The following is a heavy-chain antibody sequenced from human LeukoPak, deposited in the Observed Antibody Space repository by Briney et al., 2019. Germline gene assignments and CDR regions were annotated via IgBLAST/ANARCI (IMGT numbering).Heavy chain of an antibody. CDR3: ALAVAGTETDSFYFDY. CDR2: IYYSGST. CDR1: GGSISSYY. J-gene: IGHJ4*02. V-gene: IGHV4-59*01. Sequence: SETLSLTCTVSGGSISSYYWSWIRQPPGKGLEWIGYIYYSGSTNYNPSLKSRVTISVDTSKNQFSLKLSSVTAADTAVYYCALAVAGTETDSFYFDYWGQGTLVTVSS. D-gene: IGHD6-19*01.